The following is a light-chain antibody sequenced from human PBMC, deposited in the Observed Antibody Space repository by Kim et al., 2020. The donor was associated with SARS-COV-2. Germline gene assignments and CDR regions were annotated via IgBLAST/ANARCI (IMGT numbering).Light chain of an antibody. J-gene: IGLJ3*02. CDR1: SLRSYY. CDR3: QSRDSGGRVM. V-gene: IGLV3-19*01. CDR2: GRN. Sequence: SSELTQDPFVSVALGQTVRITCQGDSLRSYYATWYQQKPRQAPVLVIYGRNTRPSGIPDRFSGSGSGNTASLTITGTQAEDEADFYCQSRDSGGRVMFGGGTKLTVL.